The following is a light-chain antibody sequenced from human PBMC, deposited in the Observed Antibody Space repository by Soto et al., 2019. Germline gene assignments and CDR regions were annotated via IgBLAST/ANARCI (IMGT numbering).Light chain of an antibody. Sequence: EVVMTQSPASLSVSPGEGATLSCRASQSVSSKLAWYQQKPGQAPRLLIYGASTRATGIPARFSGSESGTEFALTISSLQSEDFAVYYCQQYDNWPFTFGPGTKVDIK. V-gene: IGKV3-15*01. CDR1: QSVSSK. CDR2: GAS. CDR3: QQYDNWPFT. J-gene: IGKJ3*01.